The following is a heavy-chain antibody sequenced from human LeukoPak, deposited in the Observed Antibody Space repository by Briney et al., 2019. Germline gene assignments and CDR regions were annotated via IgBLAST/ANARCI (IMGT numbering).Heavy chain of an antibody. CDR1: GGSISSSSYY. V-gene: IGHV4-39*01. CDR3: ARVLRIFDRVTVAGSKFDP. Sequence: SETLSLTCTVSGGSISSSSYYWGWIRQPPGKGLEWIGSIYYSGSTYYNPSLKSRVTISVDTSKNQFSLKLSSVTAADTAVYHCARVLRIFDRVTVAGSKFDPWGQGTLVTVSS. J-gene: IGHJ5*02. D-gene: IGHD6-19*01. CDR2: IYYSGST.